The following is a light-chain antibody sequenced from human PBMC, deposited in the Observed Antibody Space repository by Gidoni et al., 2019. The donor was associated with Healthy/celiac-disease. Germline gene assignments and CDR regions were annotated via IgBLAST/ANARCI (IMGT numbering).Light chain of an antibody. CDR2: DAS. Sequence: EIVLTPSPATLSLSPGERATLSCRARQSVSSYLAWYQQKPGQAPRLLIYDASNRATGIPARFSGSGSGTDFTLTISSLEPEDFAVYYCQQRSNWPPTFGQGTKVEIK. CDR3: QQRSNWPPT. CDR1: QSVSSY. V-gene: IGKV3-11*01. J-gene: IGKJ1*01.